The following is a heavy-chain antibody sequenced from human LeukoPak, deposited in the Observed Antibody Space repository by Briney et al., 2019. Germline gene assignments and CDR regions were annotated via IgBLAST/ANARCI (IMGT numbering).Heavy chain of an antibody. CDR1: GGSFSGYY. D-gene: IGHD6-6*01. CDR2: INHSGST. V-gene: IGHV4-34*01. J-gene: IGHJ3*02. CDR3: ARDSGPSLAAPPGDAFDI. Sequence: SETLSLTCAVYGGSFSGYYWSWIRQPPGKGLEWIGEINHSGSTNYNPSLKSRVTISVDTSKNQFSLKLSSVTAADTAVYYCARDSGPSLAAPPGDAFDIWGQGTMVTVSS.